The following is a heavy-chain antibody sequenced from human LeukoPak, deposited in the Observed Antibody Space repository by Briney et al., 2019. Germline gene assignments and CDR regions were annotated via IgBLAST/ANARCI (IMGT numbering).Heavy chain of an antibody. J-gene: IGHJ4*02. V-gene: IGHV4-4*07. CDR3: ARDGGAAAGFDY. Sequence: SETLSLTCTVSGGPISSYYWSWIRQPAGKGLEWIGRIYTSGSTNYNPSLKSRVTISVDKSKNQFSLKLSSVTAADTAVYYCARDGGAAAGFDYWGQGNLVTVSS. CDR2: IYTSGST. CDR1: GGPISSYY. D-gene: IGHD6-13*01.